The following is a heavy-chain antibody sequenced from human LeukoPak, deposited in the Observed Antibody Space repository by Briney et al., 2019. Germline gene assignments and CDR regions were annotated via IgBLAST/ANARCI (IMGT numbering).Heavy chain of an antibody. CDR2: IYHSGST. J-gene: IGHJ4*02. CDR1: GGSVSNCY. V-gene: IGHV4-59*08. CDR3: ARGGYGDRGDY. D-gene: IGHD4-17*01. Sequence: SETLSLTCTVSGGSVSNCYWSWIRQPPGKGLEWIGSIYHSGSTYYNPSLKSRVTISVDTSKNQFSLKLSSVTAADTAVYYCARGGYGDRGDYWGQGTLVTVSS.